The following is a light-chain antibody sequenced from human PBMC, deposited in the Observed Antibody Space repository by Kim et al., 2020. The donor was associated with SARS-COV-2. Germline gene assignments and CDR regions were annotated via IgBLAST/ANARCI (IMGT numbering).Light chain of an antibody. CDR2: EVS. V-gene: IGLV2-8*01. CDR3: SSYAGSNIVL. J-gene: IGLJ2*01. CDR1: SSDVGGYNY. Sequence: QSALTQPPSASGSPGQSVTISCTGSSSDVGGYNYVSWYQQHPGKAPKLMIYEVSERPSGVPDRFSGSKSGNTASLTVSGLQAEDEADYYCSSYAGSNIVLFGGGTQLPVL.